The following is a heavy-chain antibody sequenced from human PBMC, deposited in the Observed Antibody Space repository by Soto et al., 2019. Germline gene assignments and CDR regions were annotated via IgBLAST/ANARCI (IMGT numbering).Heavy chain of an antibody. CDR3: AREYYYDSSGSFDAFDI. CDR1: AYTFTSYG. J-gene: IGHJ3*02. CDR2: ISAYNGNT. D-gene: IGHD3-22*01. Sequence: SVKVSCKASAYTFTSYGISWVRQAPGQGLEWMGWISAYNGNTNYAQKLQGRVTMTTDTSTSTAYMELRSLRSDDTAVYYCAREYYYDSSGSFDAFDIWGQGTMVTASS. V-gene: IGHV1-18*04.